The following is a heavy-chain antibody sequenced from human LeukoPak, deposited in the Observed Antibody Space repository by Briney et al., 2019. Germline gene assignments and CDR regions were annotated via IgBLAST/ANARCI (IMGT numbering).Heavy chain of an antibody. J-gene: IGHJ6*03. CDR3: ANVPPVEWPPWNYYYMDV. CDR2: ISGSGGST. D-gene: IGHD3-3*01. V-gene: IGHV3-23*01. CDR1: GFTFSSYA. Sequence: PGGSLRLSCAASGFTFSSYAMSWVRQAPGKGLEWVSAISGSGGSTYYADSVKGRFTISRDNSKNTLYLQMNSLRAEDTAVYYCANVPPVEWPPWNYYYMDVWGKGTTVTVSS.